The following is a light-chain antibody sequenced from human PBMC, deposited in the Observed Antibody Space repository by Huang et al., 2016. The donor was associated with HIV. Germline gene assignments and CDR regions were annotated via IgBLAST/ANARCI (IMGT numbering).Light chain of an antibody. J-gene: IGKJ1*01. CDR2: FGS. CDR1: QSLQHRNGNNY. V-gene: IGKV2-28*01. Sequence: DIVMTQSPLSLPVTPGEPASISCRSSQSLQHRNGNNYLDWYLQKPGQSPQLLIYFGSHRAPGVPDRFSGSGSGTDFTLKISRVEAEDVGIYYCMQPLQTPRTFGQGTKVEIK. CDR3: MQPLQTPRT.